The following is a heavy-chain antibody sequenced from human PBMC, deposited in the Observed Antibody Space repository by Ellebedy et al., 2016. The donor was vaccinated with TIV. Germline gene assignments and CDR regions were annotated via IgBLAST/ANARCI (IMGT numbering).Heavy chain of an antibody. Sequence: SVKVSCXASGGTFSSYAISWVRQAPGQGLEWMGGIIPIFGTANYAQKFQGRVTITADESTSTAYMELSSLRSEDTAVYYCARLQAAAGIGAYYYYYGMDVWGQGTTVTVSS. CDR3: ARLQAAAGIGAYYYYYGMDV. V-gene: IGHV1-69*13. CDR2: IIPIFGTA. J-gene: IGHJ6*02. D-gene: IGHD6-13*01. CDR1: GGTFSSYA.